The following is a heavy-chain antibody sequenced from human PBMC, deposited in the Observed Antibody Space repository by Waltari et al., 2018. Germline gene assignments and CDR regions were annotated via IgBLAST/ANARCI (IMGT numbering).Heavy chain of an antibody. V-gene: IGHV4-38-2*01. Sequence: QVQLRESGPGLVKSSETLPLTCDVSGDSISSGFYWPWLRQPPRKGPEWIGSVYHSGTTFYNPSLKSRVTMSVDTSKKHFSLSLTSVTAADTAVYYCARATCSHGGCSMYYFYYYMDVWGKGITVTVSS. J-gene: IGHJ6*03. D-gene: IGHD1-26*01. CDR2: VYHSGTT. CDR1: GDSISSGFY. CDR3: ARATCSHGGCSMYYFYYYMDV.